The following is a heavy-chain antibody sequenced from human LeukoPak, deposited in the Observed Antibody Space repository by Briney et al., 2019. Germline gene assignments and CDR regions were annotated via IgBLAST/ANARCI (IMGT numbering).Heavy chain of an antibody. CDR3: ARDSSGWYPNWFDP. V-gene: IGHV4-59*12. Sequence: SETLSLTCTVSGGSISNYYWSWIRQPPGKGLEWIGYIYYSGSTNYNPSLKSRVTISVDTSKNQFSLTLSSVTAADTAVYYCARDSSGWYPNWFDPWGQGTLVTVSS. D-gene: IGHD6-19*01. CDR1: GGSISNYY. J-gene: IGHJ5*02. CDR2: IYYSGST.